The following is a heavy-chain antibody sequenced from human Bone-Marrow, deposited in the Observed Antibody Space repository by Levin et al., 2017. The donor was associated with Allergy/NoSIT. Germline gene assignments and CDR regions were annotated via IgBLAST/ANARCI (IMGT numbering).Heavy chain of an antibody. D-gene: IGHD5-18*01. CDR1: GGTFSSYP. CDR3: ARDHGGELWSSAGHFQH. CDR2: IIPILGIA. Sequence: GASVKVSCKASGGTFSSYPISWVRQAPGQGLEWMGRIIPILGIANYAQKFQGRVTITADKSTSTAYMELSSLRSEDTAVYYCARDHGGELWSSAGHFQHWGQGTLVTVSS. J-gene: IGHJ1*01. V-gene: IGHV1-69*04.